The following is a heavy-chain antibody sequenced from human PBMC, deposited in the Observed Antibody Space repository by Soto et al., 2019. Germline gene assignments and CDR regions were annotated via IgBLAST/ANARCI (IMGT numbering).Heavy chain of an antibody. D-gene: IGHD5-12*01. CDR3: SRDLGGGWLRYTFDH. CDR1: GYTFTSNC. CDR2: INPSGGRT. V-gene: IGHV1-46*01. J-gene: IGHJ4*02. Sequence: QVQLVQSGAEVRKPGASVKVACKASGYTFTSNCVHWVRQAPGQGLEWMEVINPSGGRTSYAQKFQGRITLTTDTSASTVYMDLSSLRSEDTAMYYCSRDLGGGWLRYTFDHWGQGSLVTVSS.